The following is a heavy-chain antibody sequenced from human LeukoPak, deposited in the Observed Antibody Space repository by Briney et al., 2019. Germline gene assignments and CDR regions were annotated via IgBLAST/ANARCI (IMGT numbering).Heavy chain of an antibody. CDR3: ASTYDSSGPNDY. J-gene: IGHJ4*02. V-gene: IGHV1-69*05. CDR1: GGTFSSYA. Sequence: ASVKVSCKASGGTFSSYAISWVRQAPGQGLEWMGRIIPIFGTANYAQKFQGRVTITTDESTSTAYMELSSLRSDDTAVYYCASTYDSSGPNDYWGQGTLVTVSS. D-gene: IGHD3-22*01. CDR2: IIPIFGTA.